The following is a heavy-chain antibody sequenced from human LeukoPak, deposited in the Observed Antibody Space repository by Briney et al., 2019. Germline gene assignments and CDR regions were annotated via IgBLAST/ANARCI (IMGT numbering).Heavy chain of an antibody. CDR3: AKGYYDYVWGSYYFDY. J-gene: IGHJ4*02. D-gene: IGHD3-16*01. CDR2: ISGGGGST. Sequence: PGGSLRLSCAASGFTFSSYAMSWVRQAPGKGLEWVSAISGGGGSTYYADCVKGRFTISRDNSRDTLYLQMNSLRAEDTAVYYCAKGYYDYVWGSYYFDYWGQGTLVTVSS. CDR1: GFTFSSYA. V-gene: IGHV3-23*01.